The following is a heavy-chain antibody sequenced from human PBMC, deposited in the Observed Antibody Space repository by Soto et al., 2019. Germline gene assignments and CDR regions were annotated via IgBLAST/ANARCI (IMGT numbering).Heavy chain of an antibody. Sequence: ASVKVSCKASGYTFTSYAMNWVRQAPGQGLEWMGWINTNTGNPTYAQGFTGRFVFSLDTSVSTAYLQICSLKAEDTAVYYCASMGYDSSGKTPTAFDYWGQGTLVTVSS. CDR3: ASMGYDSSGKTPTAFDY. CDR1: GYTFTSYA. D-gene: IGHD3-22*01. V-gene: IGHV7-4-1*01. CDR2: INTNTGNP. J-gene: IGHJ4*02.